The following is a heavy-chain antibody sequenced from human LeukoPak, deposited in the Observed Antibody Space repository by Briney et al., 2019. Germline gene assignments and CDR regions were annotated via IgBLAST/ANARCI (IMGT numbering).Heavy chain of an antibody. Sequence: ASVKVSCKASGYTFTNYGISCVRQAPGQGLEWMGWINPNSGVTKDAQKFQGRVIMTRDTSINTAYMDLSSLRSDDTAVYFCARDVWTVATSGGGGFDPWGQGTLVTVSS. V-gene: IGHV1-2*02. CDR1: GYTFTNYG. D-gene: IGHD2-8*02. CDR3: ARDVWTVATSGGGGFDP. J-gene: IGHJ5*02. CDR2: INPNSGVT.